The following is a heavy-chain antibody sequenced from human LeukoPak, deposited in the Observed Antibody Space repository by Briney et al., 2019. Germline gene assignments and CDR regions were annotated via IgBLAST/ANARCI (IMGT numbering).Heavy chain of an antibody. CDR3: ARGQAVTVAGLFDY. D-gene: IGHD6-19*01. CDR1: GFTFSDYW. V-gene: IGHV3-7*01. Sequence: GGSLRLSCAASGFTFSDYWMNWVRQAPGKGLEWVANIKLDGSEKYYVDSVKGRFTISRDNAKNSLYLQMNSLRAEDTAAYYCARGQAVTVAGLFDYWGQGALVTVSS. CDR2: IKLDGSEK. J-gene: IGHJ4*02.